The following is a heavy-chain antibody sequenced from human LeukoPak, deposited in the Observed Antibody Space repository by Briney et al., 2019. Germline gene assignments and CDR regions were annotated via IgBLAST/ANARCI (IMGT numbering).Heavy chain of an antibody. Sequence: ASVKVSCKASGYTFTSYAMNWVRQAPGQGLEWMGWINTNTGNPTYAQGFTGRFVFSLDTSVSAAYLQISSLKAEDTAVYSCARGDPDSRFDYWGRGPLVTVSS. CDR3: ARGDPDSRFDY. CDR2: INTNTGNP. V-gene: IGHV7-4-1*02. D-gene: IGHD2-21*01. CDR1: GYTFTSYA. J-gene: IGHJ4*02.